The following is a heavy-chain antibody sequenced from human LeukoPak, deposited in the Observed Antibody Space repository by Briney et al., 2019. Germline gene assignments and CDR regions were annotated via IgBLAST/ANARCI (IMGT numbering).Heavy chain of an antibody. D-gene: IGHD2-2*01. V-gene: IGHV1-45*02. Sequence: SVKVSCKASGYTFTSYGISWVRQAPGQALEWMGWITPFNGNTNYAQKFQDRVTITRDRSMSTAYMELSSLRSEDTAMYYCACAPGLQLPLDYWGQGTLVTVSS. CDR2: ITPFNGNT. J-gene: IGHJ4*02. CDR1: GYTFTSYG. CDR3: ACAPGLQLPLDY.